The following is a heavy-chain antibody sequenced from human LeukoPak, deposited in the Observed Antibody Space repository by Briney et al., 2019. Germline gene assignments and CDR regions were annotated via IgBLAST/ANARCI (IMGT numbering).Heavy chain of an antibody. J-gene: IGHJ4*02. CDR3: RTVVTRYYFDY. D-gene: IGHD4-23*01. CDR2: IYYSGST. V-gene: IGHV4-59*12. Sequence: SETLSLTCTVSGGSISSYYWSWIRQPPGKGLEWIGYIYYSGSTNYNSSLKSRVTISVDTSKNQFSLKLSSVTAADTAVYYCRTVVTRYYFDYWGQGTLVTVSS. CDR1: GGSISSYY.